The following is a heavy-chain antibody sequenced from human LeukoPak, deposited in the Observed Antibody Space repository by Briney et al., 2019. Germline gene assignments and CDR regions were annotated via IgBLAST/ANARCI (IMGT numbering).Heavy chain of an antibody. CDR3: ARDLAGIQYYFDY. J-gene: IGHJ4*02. D-gene: IGHD1-14*01. V-gene: IGHV1-18*01. Sequence: GWISAYNGNTNYAQKLQGRVTMTTDTSTSTAYMELRSLRSDDTAVYYCARDLAGIQYYFDYWGQGTLVTVSS. CDR2: ISAYNGNT.